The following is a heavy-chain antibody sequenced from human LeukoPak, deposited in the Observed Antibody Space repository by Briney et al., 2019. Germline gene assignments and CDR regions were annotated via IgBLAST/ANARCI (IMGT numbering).Heavy chain of an antibody. CDR3: ANSPSAARPRLDY. CDR2: LSSGGGST. D-gene: IGHD6-6*01. CDR1: GFTFSNSA. Sequence: GGSLRLSCAASGFTFSNSAMSWVRQAPGKGPEWVSALSSGGGSTYYADSVKGRFTISRDNSKNTLYLQMSSLRAEDTAVYYCANSPSAARPRLDYWVQGTLVTVSS. V-gene: IGHV3-23*01. J-gene: IGHJ4*02.